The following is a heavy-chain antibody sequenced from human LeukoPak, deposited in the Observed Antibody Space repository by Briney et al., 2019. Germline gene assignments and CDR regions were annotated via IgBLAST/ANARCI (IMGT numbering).Heavy chain of an antibody. D-gene: IGHD3-3*01. J-gene: IGHJ3*02. CDR2: IIPIFGTA. V-gene: IGHV1-69*05. Sequence: SVKVSCXASGGTFSSYAVSWVRQAPGQGLEWMGGIIPIFGTANYAQRFQGRVTITTDESTSTAYMELSSLRSEDTAVYYCARVYYDFWSGYSGAFDIWGQGTMVTVSS. CDR3: ARVYYDFWSGYSGAFDI. CDR1: GGTFSSYA.